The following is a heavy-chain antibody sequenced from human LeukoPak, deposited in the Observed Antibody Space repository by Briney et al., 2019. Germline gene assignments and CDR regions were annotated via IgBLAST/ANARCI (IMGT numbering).Heavy chain of an antibody. CDR1: GFTFSSYS. D-gene: IGHD3-22*01. V-gene: IGHV3-21*04. J-gene: IGHJ4*02. Sequence: GGSLRLSCAASGFTFSSYSMNWVRQAPGKGLEWVSSISSSSSYIYYADSVKGRFTISRDNSKNTLYLQMNSLRAEDTAVYYCAKGSRYYYDSSGYSLYFDYWGQGTLVTVSS. CDR3: AKGSRYYYDSSGYSLYFDY. CDR2: ISSSSSYI.